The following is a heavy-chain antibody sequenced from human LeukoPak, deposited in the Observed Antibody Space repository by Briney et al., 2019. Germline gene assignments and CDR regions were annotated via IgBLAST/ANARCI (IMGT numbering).Heavy chain of an antibody. V-gene: IGHV4-34*01. CDR1: GGSFSGYY. CDR3: ARDISHYDSSGYYGSVRAFDI. Sequence: PSETLSLTCAVYGGSFSGYYWSWIRQPPGKGLEWIGEINHSGSTNYNPSLKSRVTISVDTSKNQFSLKLSSVTAADTAVYYCARDISHYDSSGYYGSVRAFDIWGQGTMVTVSS. D-gene: IGHD3-22*01. CDR2: INHSGST. J-gene: IGHJ3*02.